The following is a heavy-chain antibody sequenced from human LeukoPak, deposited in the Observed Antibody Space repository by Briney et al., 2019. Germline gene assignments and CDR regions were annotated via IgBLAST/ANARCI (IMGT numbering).Heavy chain of an antibody. J-gene: IGHJ4*02. CDR2: IYTSGST. D-gene: IGHD6-6*01. CDR3: ARHLSSSDFRYFDY. Sequence: SETLSLTCTVSGGSISSYYWSWIRQPPGKGLEWIGYIYTSGSTNYNPSLKSRVTISVDTSKNQFSLKLSSVTAADTAVYYCARHLSSSDFRYFDYWGQGTLVTVSS. CDR1: GGSISSYY. V-gene: IGHV4-4*09.